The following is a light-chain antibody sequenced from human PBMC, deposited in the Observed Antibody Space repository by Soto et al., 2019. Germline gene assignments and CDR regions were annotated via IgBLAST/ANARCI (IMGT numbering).Light chain of an antibody. V-gene: IGKV1-5*01. J-gene: IGKJ4*01. CDR2: DAS. Sequence: DIQMTQSASTLSASLGDRVTITCRASQSVSGWLAWYQQKPGKAPKLLIYDASSLEGGVPSRFSGSASGTEFTFTISSLQSDDFATYYCQQYNTDATFGGGTKVDIK. CDR3: QQYNTDAT. CDR1: QSVSGW.